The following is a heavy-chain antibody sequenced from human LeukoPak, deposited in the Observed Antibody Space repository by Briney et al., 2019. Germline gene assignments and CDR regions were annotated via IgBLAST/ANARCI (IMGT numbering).Heavy chain of an antibody. J-gene: IGHJ4*02. CDR1: GFTFSSYG. V-gene: IGHV3-30*18. CDR2: ISYDGSNK. CDR3: AKDSSEVVVIEQYPGY. D-gene: IGHD3-22*01. Sequence: GGSLRLSCAASGFTFSSYGMHWVRQAPGKGLEWVAVISYDGSNKYYADSVKGRFTISRDNSKNTLYLQMNSLRAEDTAVYYCAKDSSEVVVIEQYPGYWGQGTLVTVSS.